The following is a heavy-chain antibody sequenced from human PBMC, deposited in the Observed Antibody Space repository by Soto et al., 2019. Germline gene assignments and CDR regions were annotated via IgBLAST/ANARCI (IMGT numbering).Heavy chain of an antibody. CDR3: ARGHFDY. Sequence: ASETLSLTCAVSGDSISSNKWWYWVRQSPEKGLEWIGEIHHSGSTNYNPSLKSRVTISVDSSKNQFSLILSSVTAADTAVYYCARGHFDYWGQGTLVTVSS. CDR2: IHHSGST. V-gene: IGHV4-4*02. J-gene: IGHJ4*02. CDR1: GDSISSNKW.